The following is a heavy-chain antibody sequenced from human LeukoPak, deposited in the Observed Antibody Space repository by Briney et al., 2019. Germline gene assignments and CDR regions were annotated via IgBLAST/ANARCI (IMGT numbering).Heavy chain of an antibody. CDR1: GFSFSSYA. J-gene: IGHJ4*02. CDR3: ADLGTTYYYDRSTY. Sequence: PGGSLRLSGAASGFSFSSYAMSWVRQAQGKGLEWVSGISSSGGSPYYADSVQGRFTISRDNSKNTLFLQMTGLRAEDTAVYYCADLGTTYYYDRSTYWGQGTLVAVSS. CDR2: ISSSGGSP. V-gene: IGHV3-23*01. D-gene: IGHD3-22*01.